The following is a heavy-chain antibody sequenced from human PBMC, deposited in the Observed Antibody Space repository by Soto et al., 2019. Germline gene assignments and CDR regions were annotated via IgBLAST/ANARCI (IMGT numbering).Heavy chain of an antibody. Sequence: QVHLVESGGGVVQPGRSLTISCVGSGFAFSTYGMHWVRQAPAKGLEWVALISYDGTDKYYADSVKGRFSISRDNSKQTLSLQMDSLRPEDTDVYYCAKDFGAWSDSWGQGTLVNVSS. CDR2: ISYDGTDK. CDR3: AKDFGAWSDS. CDR1: GFAFSTYG. D-gene: IGHD6-19*01. J-gene: IGHJ5*02. V-gene: IGHV3-30*18.